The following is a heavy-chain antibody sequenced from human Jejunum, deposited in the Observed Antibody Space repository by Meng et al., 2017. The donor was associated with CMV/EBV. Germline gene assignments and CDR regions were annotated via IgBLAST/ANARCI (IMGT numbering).Heavy chain of an antibody. J-gene: IGHJ6*02. CDR1: GGSISNSY. CDR2: MYYSGAT. V-gene: IGHV4-59*12. CDR3: ARDTFDRRNGMDV. Sequence: VSGGSISNSYWSWIRQRPGKRLEWISYMYYSGATHYNPYLQSRATISLDTSKTHFSLRLTSVSAADTAVYYCARDTFDRRNGMDVWGQGTTVTVSS.